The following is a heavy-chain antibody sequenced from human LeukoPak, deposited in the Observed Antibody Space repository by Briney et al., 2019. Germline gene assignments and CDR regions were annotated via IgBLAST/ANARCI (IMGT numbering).Heavy chain of an antibody. CDR2: IIPIFGTA. V-gene: IGHV1-69*13. D-gene: IGHD5-18*01. CDR3: GFSYGYRYYFDY. J-gene: IGHJ4*02. Sequence: GASVKVSCKASGGTFSSYAISWVRQAPGQGLDLMGGIIPIFGTANYAQKFQGRVTITADEPTSTAYMELRRLRSEDTAVYSCGFSYGYRYYFDYCGQGTPVTASS. CDR1: GGTFSSYA.